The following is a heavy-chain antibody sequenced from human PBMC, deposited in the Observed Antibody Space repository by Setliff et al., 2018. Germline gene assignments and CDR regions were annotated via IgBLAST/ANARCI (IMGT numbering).Heavy chain of an antibody. CDR3: AKVGIFGGGYFDL. V-gene: IGHV3-33*03. Sequence: GGSLRLSCAASGFTFSTYRMHWVRQAPGKGLEWVAVIWDDGVKKYHADSVKGRFTISRDNAKNSLYLQMNSLRADDTAVYYCAKVGIFGGGYFDLWGLGTLVTVSS. D-gene: IGHD3-3*01. J-gene: IGHJ4*02. CDR2: IWDDGVKK. CDR1: GFTFSTYR.